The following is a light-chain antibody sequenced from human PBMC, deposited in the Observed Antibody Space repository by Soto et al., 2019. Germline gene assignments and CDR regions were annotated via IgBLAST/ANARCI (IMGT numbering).Light chain of an antibody. CDR2: GAS. CDR3: QQYGSSGT. V-gene: IGKV3-20*01. Sequence: EIVLTQSPGTLSLSAGERATLSCRASQSVRSNLAWYQQKPGQAPRLLIYGASNRATGIPDRFSGSGSGTDFTLTISRLEPEDFAVYYCQQYGSSGTFGQGTKVDIK. J-gene: IGKJ1*01. CDR1: QSVRSN.